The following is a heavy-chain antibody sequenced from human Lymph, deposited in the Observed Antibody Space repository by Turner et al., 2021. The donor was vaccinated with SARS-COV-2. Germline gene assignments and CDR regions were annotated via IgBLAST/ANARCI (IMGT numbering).Heavy chain of an antibody. J-gene: IGHJ4*02. Sequence: QVQLQESGPGLVKPSQTLSLTCTVPGGSISSGDYYWGWIRQPPGKGLEWIGYIYCSGSTFNNPSLKSRVTISVDSSKNEFSLKLSSVTAADTAVYYCARVVVLRRAYFDYWGQGTLVTVSS. D-gene: IGHD2-8*01. V-gene: IGHV4-30-4*01. CDR3: ARVVVLRRAYFDY. CDR1: GGSISSGDYY. CDR2: IYCSGST.